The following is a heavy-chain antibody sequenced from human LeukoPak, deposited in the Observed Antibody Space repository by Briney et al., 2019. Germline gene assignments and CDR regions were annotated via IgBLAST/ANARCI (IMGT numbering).Heavy chain of an antibody. CDR2: IKQDGSEK. Sequence: PGGSLRLSCAASGFTFSIYWMSWVRQAPGKGLEWVANIKQDGSEKYYVDSVKGRFTISRDNAKNSLYLQMNSLRAEDTAVYYCARDWVAGSYLDYWGQGTLVTVSS. CDR1: GFTFSIYW. D-gene: IGHD1-26*01. CDR3: ARDWVAGSYLDY. J-gene: IGHJ4*02. V-gene: IGHV3-7*01.